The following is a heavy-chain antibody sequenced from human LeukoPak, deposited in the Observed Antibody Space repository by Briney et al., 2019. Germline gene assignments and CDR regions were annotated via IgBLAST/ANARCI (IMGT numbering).Heavy chain of an antibody. CDR3: ARGLLNAFDI. D-gene: IGHD1-26*01. CDR2: IYYSGST. J-gene: IGHJ3*02. Sequence: SETLSLTCTVSGGSISSGDYYWSWIRQPPGKGLERIGYIYYSGSTYYNPSLKSRVTISVDTPKSQFSLKLSSVTAADTAVYYCARGLLNAFDIWGQGTMVTVSS. V-gene: IGHV4-30-4*08. CDR1: GGSISSGDYY.